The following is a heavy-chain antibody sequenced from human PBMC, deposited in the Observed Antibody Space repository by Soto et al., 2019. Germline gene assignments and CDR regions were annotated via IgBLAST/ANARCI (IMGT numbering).Heavy chain of an antibody. Sequence: QVQLVESGGGVVQPGRSLRLSCAASGFTFSSYGMHWVRQAPGKGLEWVAVISYDGSNKYYADSVKGRFTISRDNSKNTLCLQTNRRGAGDTAVYHGAKDRGPSYRNCPLDGMDVWGQGTTVTASS. CDR1: GFTFSSYG. CDR2: ISYDGSNK. J-gene: IGHJ6*02. CDR3: AKDRGPSYRNCPLDGMDV. D-gene: IGHD4-4*01. V-gene: IGHV3-30*18.